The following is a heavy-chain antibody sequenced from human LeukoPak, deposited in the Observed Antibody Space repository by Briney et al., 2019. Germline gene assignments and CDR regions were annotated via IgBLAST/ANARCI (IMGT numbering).Heavy chain of an antibody. Sequence: SETLSLTCTASGGSIRSSSYYWGWIRQPPGTGLEWIGGIYYSGSTYYNPSLKSRVTISVDPSKNQFSLKLSSVTAADTAVYFCARLGIQLWSNRFDPWGQGTLVTVPS. J-gene: IGHJ5*02. CDR2: IYYSGST. D-gene: IGHD5-18*01. CDR1: GGSIRSSSYY. CDR3: ARLGIQLWSNRFDP. V-gene: IGHV4-39*01.